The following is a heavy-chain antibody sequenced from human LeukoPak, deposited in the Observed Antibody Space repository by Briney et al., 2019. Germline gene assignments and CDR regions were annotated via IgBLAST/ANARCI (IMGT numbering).Heavy chain of an antibody. D-gene: IGHD5-18*01. V-gene: IGHV3-7*04. J-gene: IGHJ4*02. CDR1: GFTFSSYW. CDR3: VRVHVGTDMVDIDY. Sequence: GGSLRLSCAASGFTFSSYWMTWVRQAPGKGLEWVANIKQDGSEKYYVDSLKGRFTISRDNAKNSLYLQMNSLRAEDTAVYYCVRVHVGTDMVDIDYWGQGTLVTVSS. CDR2: IKQDGSEK.